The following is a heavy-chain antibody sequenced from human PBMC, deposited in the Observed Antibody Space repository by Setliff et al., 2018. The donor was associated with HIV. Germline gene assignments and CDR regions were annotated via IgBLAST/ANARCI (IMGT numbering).Heavy chain of an antibody. CDR1: GGSISSGGYY. J-gene: IGHJ4*02. CDR3: ARGGVQLWLPLFDY. V-gene: IGHV4-61*02. CDR2: ISTSGST. D-gene: IGHD5-18*01. Sequence: SETLSLTCTVSGGSISSGGYYWSWIRQPAGKGLEWIGRISTSGSTNYNPSLKSRVTISVDTSKNQFSLKLNSVTAADTAVYFCARGGVQLWLPLFDYWGQGTLVTVSS.